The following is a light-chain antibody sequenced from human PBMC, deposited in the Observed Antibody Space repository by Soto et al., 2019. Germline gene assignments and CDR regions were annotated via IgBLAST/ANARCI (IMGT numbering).Light chain of an antibody. V-gene: IGKV3-20*01. J-gene: IGKJ2*01. CDR3: QQYGSSPPYT. CDR1: QSVTNNY. Sequence: EVVLTQSPGTLSLSPGERATLSGRASQSVTNNYLAWYQHKPGQAPRLLIYGAFDRATGIPDRFSGSGSGTDFTLTISRLEPEDFAVYYCQQYGSSPPYTFGQGTKLDIK. CDR2: GAF.